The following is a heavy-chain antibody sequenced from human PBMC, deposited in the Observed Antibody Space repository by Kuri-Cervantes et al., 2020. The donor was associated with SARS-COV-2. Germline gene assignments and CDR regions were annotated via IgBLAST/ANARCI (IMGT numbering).Heavy chain of an antibody. CDR2: VYSSGST. CDR3: TRAGYDNSGYYYSFDF. J-gene: IGHJ4*02. V-gene: IGHV4-59*01. Sequence: GSLRLSCAVYGGSFSGYYWSWIRQPPGKGLEWIGYVYSSGSTNYSPSLKSRVTMSVDTSKNQFSLKLTSVTAADTAVYYCTRAGYDNSGYYYSFDFWGQGTLVTVSS. CDR1: GGSFSGYY. D-gene: IGHD3-22*01.